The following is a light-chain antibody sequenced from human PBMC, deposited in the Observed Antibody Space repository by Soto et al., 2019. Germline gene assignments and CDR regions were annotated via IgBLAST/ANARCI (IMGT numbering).Light chain of an antibody. CDR2: DVS. CDR1: SSDIGGFYH. J-gene: IGLJ1*01. V-gene: IGLV2-14*03. CDR3: SSYTSSSSYV. Sequence: QSALTQPASVSDSPGQSITISSIGTSSDIGGFYHVSWHQQHPGKAPKLIIYDVSNRPSGVSNRFSGSKTGNTASLIISGLQAEDEADYYCSSYTSSSSYVFGSGTKVTVL.